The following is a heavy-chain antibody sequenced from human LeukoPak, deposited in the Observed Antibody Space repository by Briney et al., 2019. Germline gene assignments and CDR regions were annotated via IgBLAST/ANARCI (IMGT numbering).Heavy chain of an antibody. CDR2: ISSSTSYI. CDR1: GFTFSSYS. Sequence: GRCRRLSCAASGFTFSSYSMNWGGQAPGQGREWVSSISSSTSYIYYADSVKGRFTISRDNAKNSLYLQMNSLRAEDTAVYYWARDLAVAGGGGDYWGQGTLVTVSS. CDR3: ARDLAVAGGGGDY. V-gene: IGHV3-21*01. J-gene: IGHJ4*02. D-gene: IGHD6-19*01.